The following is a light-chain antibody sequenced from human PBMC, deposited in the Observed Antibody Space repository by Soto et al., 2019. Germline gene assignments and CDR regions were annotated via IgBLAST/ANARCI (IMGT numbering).Light chain of an antibody. CDR3: QQYYSTPT. J-gene: IGKJ3*01. Sequence: IVMTQSPDSLAVSLGERATINCKSSQSVLYSSNNKNYLAWYQQKPGHPPKLLIYWASTRESVVPDRFSGSGSGTDFTLTISSLQAEDVAVYYCQQYYSTPTFGPGTKVDIK. CDR2: WAS. V-gene: IGKV4-1*01. CDR1: QSVLYSSNNKNY.